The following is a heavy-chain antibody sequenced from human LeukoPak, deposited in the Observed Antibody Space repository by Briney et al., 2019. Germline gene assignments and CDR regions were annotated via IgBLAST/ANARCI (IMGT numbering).Heavy chain of an antibody. CDR3: AKDDYDMAHMDV. V-gene: IGHV3-23*01. Sequence: SWVRQAPGKGLEWVSAISGSGGSTYYADSVKGRFTISRDNSKNTLYLQMNSLRAEDTAVYYCAKDDYDMAHMDVWGKGTTVTVSS. D-gene: IGHD3-9*01. J-gene: IGHJ6*04. CDR2: ISGSGGST.